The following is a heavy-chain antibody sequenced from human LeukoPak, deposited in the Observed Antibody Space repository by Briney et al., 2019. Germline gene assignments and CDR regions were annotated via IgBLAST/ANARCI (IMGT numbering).Heavy chain of an antibody. CDR1: GFTFSSYA. CDR3: ARPSPHYYYGMDV. CDR2: ISGSGGST. V-gene: IGHV3-23*01. J-gene: IGHJ6*02. Sequence: GGSLRLSCAASGFTFSSYAMSWVRQAPGKGLEWVSAISGSGGSTYYADSVKGRFTISRDNSKNTLYLQMNSPRAEDTAVYYCARPSPHYYYGMDVWGQGTTVTVSS.